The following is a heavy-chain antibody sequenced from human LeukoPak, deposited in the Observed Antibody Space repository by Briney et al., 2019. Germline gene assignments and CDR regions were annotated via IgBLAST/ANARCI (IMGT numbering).Heavy chain of an antibody. V-gene: IGHV2-70*01. Sequence: SGLTLVIPSQTITLTCPLSGFSLTTSGMCVSWLRQPPGKALEWLALLDWDDDKYYSTSLKTRLTISKDTSKNQVVLTMTNMDPVDTATYYCARTKSGSSGSPDYWGQGTLVTVSS. D-gene: IGHD3-10*01. CDR1: GFSLTTSGMC. J-gene: IGHJ4*02. CDR2: LDWDDDK. CDR3: ARTKSGSSGSPDY.